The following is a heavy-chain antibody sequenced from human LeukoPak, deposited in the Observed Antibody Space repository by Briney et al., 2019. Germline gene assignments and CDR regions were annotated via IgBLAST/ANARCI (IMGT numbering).Heavy chain of an antibody. CDR3: ASEGCGSYCLES. CDR1: GLTFSAST. Sequence: PGGPLRLSCAPSGLTFSASTMNWVRQAPGKGLEWLSSISSDSEWIYYAASVKGRFTISRDNAKNSLYLQMNSLRAEDTAVYYCASEGCGSYCLESWGQGTLATVSS. D-gene: IGHD6-19*01. V-gene: IGHV3-21*01. CDR2: ISSDSEWI. J-gene: IGHJ4*02.